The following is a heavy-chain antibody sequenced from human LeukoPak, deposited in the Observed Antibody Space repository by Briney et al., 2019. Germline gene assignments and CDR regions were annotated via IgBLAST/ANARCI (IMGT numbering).Heavy chain of an antibody. CDR1: GFTFSSYA. CDR3: ARGVIEELEPTPAFDI. Sequence: PGGSLRLSCAASGFTFSSYAMSWVRQAPGKGLEWVSAISGSGGSKYYADSVKGRFTISRDNSKNTLYLQMNSLRAEDTAVYYCARGVIEELEPTPAFDIWGQGTMVTVSS. J-gene: IGHJ3*02. D-gene: IGHD1-1*01. V-gene: IGHV3-23*01. CDR2: ISGSGGSK.